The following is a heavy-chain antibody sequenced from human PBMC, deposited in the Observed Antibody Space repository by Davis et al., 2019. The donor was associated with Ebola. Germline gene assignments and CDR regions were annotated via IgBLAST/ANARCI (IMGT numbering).Heavy chain of an antibody. CDR1: GFTFSSYG. CDR2: ISYDGSNK. CDR3: ARDLRRHYYDSSGYYFDY. V-gene: IGHV3-30*03. D-gene: IGHD3-22*01. J-gene: IGHJ4*02. Sequence: PGGPLRPPCAASGFTFSSYGMHWVRQAPGKGLEWVAVISYDGSNKYYADSVKGRFTISRDNSKNSLYLQMNSLREEDTAVYYCARDLRRHYYDSSGYYFDYWGQGTLVTVSS.